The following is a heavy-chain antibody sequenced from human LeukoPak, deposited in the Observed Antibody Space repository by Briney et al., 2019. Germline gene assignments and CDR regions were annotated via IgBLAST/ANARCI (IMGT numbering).Heavy chain of an antibody. CDR2: INPSGGST. CDR1: GYTFTSYY. Sequence: ASVKVSCKASGYTFTSYYMHWVRQAPGQGLEWMGIINPSGGSTSYAQKFQGRVTMTRDTSTSTVYMELSSLRSEDTAVYYCARDYSSGWPNYYYYYMDVWGKGTTVTISS. J-gene: IGHJ6*03. D-gene: IGHD6-19*01. CDR3: ARDYSSGWPNYYYYYMDV. V-gene: IGHV1-46*01.